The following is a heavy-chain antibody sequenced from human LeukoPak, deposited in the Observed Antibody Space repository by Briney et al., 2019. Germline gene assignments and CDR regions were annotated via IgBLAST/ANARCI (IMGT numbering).Heavy chain of an antibody. CDR3: AKPLDSSGYYAFDI. J-gene: IGHJ3*02. D-gene: IGHD3-22*01. CDR1: GFTFSRYG. V-gene: IGHV3-30*18. Sequence: GRSLRLSCAASGFTFSRYGMHWVRQAPGKGLEWVAVISYDGSNKYYGDSVKGRFTISRDNSKNTLYLQMNSLRAEDTAVYYCAKPLDSSGYYAFDIWGQGTMVTVS. CDR2: ISYDGSNK.